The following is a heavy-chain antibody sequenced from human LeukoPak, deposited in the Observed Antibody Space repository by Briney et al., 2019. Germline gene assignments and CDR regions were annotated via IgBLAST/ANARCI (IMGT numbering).Heavy chain of an antibody. J-gene: IGHJ4*02. CDR2: IYYSGST. CDR1: GGSVSSGSYY. CDR3: ARNFYGSDGYYYESVCFDY. V-gene: IGHV4-61*01. Sequence: SETLSLTCTVSGGSVSSGSYYWTWIRQPPGKGLEWIGYIYYSGSTNYNSSLKSRVIISADTSKNQFSLKLSSVTAADTAVYYCARNFYGSDGYYYESVCFDYWGQGTLVTVSS. D-gene: IGHD3-22*01.